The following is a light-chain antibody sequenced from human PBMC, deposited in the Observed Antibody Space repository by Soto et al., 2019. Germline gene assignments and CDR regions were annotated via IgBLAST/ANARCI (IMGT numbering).Light chain of an antibody. CDR1: HSVSSR. CDR2: GAS. V-gene: IGKV3-15*01. CDR3: QHYTNWPLT. J-gene: IGKJ4*01. Sequence: EIVMTQSPATLSVSPGERATLSCRASHSVSSRLAWYQQKPGQAPRLLIYGASTRSTGLPSSFSGSGSGTEFTLNISSLQSEDFAVYYCQHYTNWPLTFGGGTKVEIK.